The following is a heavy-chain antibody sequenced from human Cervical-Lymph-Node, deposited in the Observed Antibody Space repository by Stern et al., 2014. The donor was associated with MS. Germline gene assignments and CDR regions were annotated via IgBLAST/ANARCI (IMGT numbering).Heavy chain of an antibody. CDR3: GRAGLDDTFDV. J-gene: IGHJ3*01. D-gene: IGHD3/OR15-3a*01. CDR2: IYYSGAT. V-gene: IGHV4-39*01. Sequence: QLQLQESGPGLVKPSETLSLTCSISGGSVSSNRYYWGWIRQPPGKGLEWIGIIYYSGATFYNPSLKSRVSIPMDTSKTQFPLSLSSVTAADTAVYYCGRAGLDDTFDVWGQGTMVTVSS. CDR1: GGSVSSNRYY.